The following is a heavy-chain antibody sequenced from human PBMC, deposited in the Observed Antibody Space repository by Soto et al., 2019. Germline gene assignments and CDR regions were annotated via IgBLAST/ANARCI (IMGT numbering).Heavy chain of an antibody. J-gene: IGHJ6*02. CDR3: ARDPSYYGMDV. Sequence: QVQLVQSGAEEKKPGASVKVSCKASGFTFTSYAMHWVRQAPGQRLEWMGWINAGNGNTKYSQKFQGRVTITRDTSASTAYMELSSLRSEDTAVYYCARDPSYYGMDVWGQGTTVTVSS. CDR2: INAGNGNT. V-gene: IGHV1-3*05. CDR1: GFTFTSYA.